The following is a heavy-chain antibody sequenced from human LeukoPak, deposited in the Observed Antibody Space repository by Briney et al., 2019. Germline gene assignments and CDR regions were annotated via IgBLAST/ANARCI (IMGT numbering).Heavy chain of an antibody. CDR2: IWYDGGNK. CDR1: GFTFSSYG. Sequence: PGRSLRLSCAASGFTFSSYGIHWVRQAPGKGLEWVANIWYDGGNKYYADSVKGRFTISRDNSKDTVYLQMNSLRVEDTAVYYCAREEYGGSWYLPFDYWGQGTLVTVSS. CDR3: AREEYGGSWYLPFDY. D-gene: IGHD6-13*01. J-gene: IGHJ4*02. V-gene: IGHV3-33*01.